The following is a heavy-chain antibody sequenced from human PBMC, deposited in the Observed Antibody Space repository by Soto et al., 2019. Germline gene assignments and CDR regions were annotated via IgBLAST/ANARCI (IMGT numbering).Heavy chain of an antibody. CDR3: ARGRPIRYCSGGSCPRRFDY. D-gene: IGHD2-15*01. V-gene: IGHV1-8*01. CDR1: GYTFTSYD. J-gene: IGHJ4*02. Sequence: ASVKVSCKASGYTFTSYDINWVRQATGQGLEWMGWMNPNSGNTGYAQKFQGRVTMTRNTSISTAYMELSSLRSEDTAVYYCARGRPIRYCSGGSCPRRFDYWGQGTLVTVSS. CDR2: MNPNSGNT.